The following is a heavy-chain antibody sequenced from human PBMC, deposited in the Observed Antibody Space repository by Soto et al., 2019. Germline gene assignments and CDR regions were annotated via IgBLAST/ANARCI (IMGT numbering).Heavy chain of an antibody. CDR3: AKVGTGYSGHEYFDS. D-gene: IGHD5-12*01. V-gene: IGHV3-23*01. Sequence: GGSLRLSCAASGFTFSRYAMSWVRQAPGKGLELVSGVSASGASTYSADSVKGRFTMSRDNSKNTLYLQMNSLRAEDTAVYYCAKVGTGYSGHEYFDSWGQGTLVTVSS. CDR2: VSASGAST. CDR1: GFTFSRYA. J-gene: IGHJ4*02.